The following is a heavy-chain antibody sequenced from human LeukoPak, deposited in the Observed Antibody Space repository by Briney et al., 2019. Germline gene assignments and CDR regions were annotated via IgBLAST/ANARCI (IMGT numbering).Heavy chain of an antibody. CDR1: GYTFTNFG. V-gene: IGHV1-18*01. CDR3: ARDRDYGDYNTQDLFVY. CDR2: ISAYNGNT. Sequence: ASVKVSCKASGYTFTNFGISWVRQAPGQGLEWMGWISAYNGNTNYAQRLQGRVTMTTDTSTSTAYMELRSLRSDDTAVYYCARDRDYGDYNTQDLFVYWGQGTLVTVSS. J-gene: IGHJ4*02. D-gene: IGHD4-17*01.